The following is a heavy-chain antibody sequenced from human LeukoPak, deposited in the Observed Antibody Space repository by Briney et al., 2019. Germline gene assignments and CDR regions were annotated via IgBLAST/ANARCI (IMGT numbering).Heavy chain of an antibody. Sequence: GGSLRLSCAASGFIVSSVYMNWVRQAPGKGLEWVSVLYGGGTTFYGDSVKDRFIISRDNSKNTEFLQMNSLRTDDTAIYYCARASHIGAAGLFDHWGQGIRVTVSS. CDR2: LYGGGTT. D-gene: IGHD6-13*01. CDR1: GFIVSSVY. CDR3: ARASHIGAAGLFDH. V-gene: IGHV3-66*01. J-gene: IGHJ4*02.